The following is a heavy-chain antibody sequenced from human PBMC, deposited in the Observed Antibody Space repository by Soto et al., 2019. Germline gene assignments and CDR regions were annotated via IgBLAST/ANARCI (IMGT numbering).Heavy chain of an antibody. Sequence: GASVKVSCKASGGTFSSYAISWVRQAPGQGLEWMGGIIPIFGTANYAQKFQGRVTITADESTSTAYMELSSLRSEDTAVYYCARRDNWNSNWFDPWGQGTLVTVS. CDR3: ARRDNWNSNWFDP. CDR1: GGTFSSYA. D-gene: IGHD1-7*01. J-gene: IGHJ5*02. V-gene: IGHV1-69*13. CDR2: IIPIFGTA.